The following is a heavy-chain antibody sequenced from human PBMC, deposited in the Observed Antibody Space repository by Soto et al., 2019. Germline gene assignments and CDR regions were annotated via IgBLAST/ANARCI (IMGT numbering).Heavy chain of an antibody. Sequence: ASETLSLTCTVSGGSVSSGSYYWSWIRQPPGKGLEWIGYIYYSGSTNYNPSLKSRVTISVDTSKNQFSLKLSSVTAADTAVYYCARDRAARANDAFDIWGQGTMVT. J-gene: IGHJ3*02. V-gene: IGHV4-61*01. CDR3: ARDRAARANDAFDI. CDR1: GGSVSSGSYY. CDR2: IYYSGST. D-gene: IGHD6-6*01.